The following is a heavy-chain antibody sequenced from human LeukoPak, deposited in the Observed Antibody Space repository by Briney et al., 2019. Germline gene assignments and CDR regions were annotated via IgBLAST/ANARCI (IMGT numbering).Heavy chain of an antibody. Sequence: GGSLRLSCSASGFIFNMFAMHWFRQAPGKGLEWVALISKDGETYYTDSVKGRFTISRDTSTNTVNLQMDSLTSEDTAVYFCARDDSGWITGKILYWGQGTLVSVSS. V-gene: IGHV3-30*04. D-gene: IGHD6-19*01. CDR3: ARDDSGWITGKILY. J-gene: IGHJ4*02. CDR2: ISKDGET. CDR1: GFIFNMFA.